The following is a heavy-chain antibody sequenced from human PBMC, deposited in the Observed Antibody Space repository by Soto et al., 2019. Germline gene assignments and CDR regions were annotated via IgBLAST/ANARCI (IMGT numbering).Heavy chain of an antibody. CDR1: GYTFTSYT. CDR3: ARDTGNFFDY. J-gene: IGHJ4*02. CDR2: IGPSSGNT. Sequence: GASVKVSCKASGYTFTSYTVSWVLQAPGQGLEWVGWIGPSSGNTDSARNLQGRVTMTTDTSTSTAYMELRSLRSDDTAVYYCARDTGNFFDYWGQGTLVTVSS. V-gene: IGHV1-18*01.